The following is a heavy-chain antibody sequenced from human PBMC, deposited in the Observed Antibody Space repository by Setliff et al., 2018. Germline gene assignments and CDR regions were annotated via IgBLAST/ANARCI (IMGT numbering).Heavy chain of an antibody. J-gene: IGHJ4*02. CDR1: GSSITSTSYF. Sequence: SETLSLTCTVSGSSITSTSYFWHWIRQPAGKGLEWIGHIYISGGTNYNPSLKSRVTMSADRSKNQFSLNLRSVTAADTAIYYCARLYYASRALYFDSWGQGSLVTVSS. CDR3: ARLYYASRALYFDS. D-gene: IGHD3-16*01. CDR2: IYISGGT. V-gene: IGHV4-61*09.